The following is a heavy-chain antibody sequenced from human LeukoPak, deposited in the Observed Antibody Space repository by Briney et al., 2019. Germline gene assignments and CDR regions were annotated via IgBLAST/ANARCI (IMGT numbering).Heavy chain of an antibody. CDR3: ARGQTGAAALDF. CDR2: STHSGSP. D-gene: IGHD2-2*01. Sequence: SETLSLTYAVYGGSFSGHYWTWIRQPPGKGLEWIGESTHSGSPNYNPSLKSRVSISVDTSKNQFSVKLTSVTAADTAVYYCARGQTGAAALDFWGPGTLVTVSS. V-gene: IGHV4-34*01. CDR1: GGSFSGHY. J-gene: IGHJ4*02.